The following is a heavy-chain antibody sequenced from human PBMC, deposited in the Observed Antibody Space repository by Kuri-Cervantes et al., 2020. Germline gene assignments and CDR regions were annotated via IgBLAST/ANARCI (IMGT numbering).Heavy chain of an antibody. CDR3: ARDYYSKYYDSSGPPHY. CDR2: ISSSGSTI. D-gene: IGHD3-22*01. V-gene: IGHV3-11*04. J-gene: IGHJ4*02. Sequence: GGSLRLSCAASGFTFDDYAMHWVRQAPGKGLEWVSYISSSGSTIYYADSVKGRFTISRDNAKNSLYLQMNSLRAEDTAVYYCARDYYSKYYDSSGPPHYWGQGTLVTVSS. CDR1: GFTFDDYA.